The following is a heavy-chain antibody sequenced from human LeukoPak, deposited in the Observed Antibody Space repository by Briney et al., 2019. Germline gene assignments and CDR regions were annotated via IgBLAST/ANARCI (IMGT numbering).Heavy chain of an antibody. V-gene: IGHV4-34*01. Sequence: KASETLSLTCAVYGGSFSGYYWSWIRQPPGKGLEWIGEINHSGSTNYNPSLKSRVTISVDTSKNQFSLKLSSVTAADTAVYYCARGPDIVVVPAAKHFDYWGQGTLVTVFS. CDR3: ARGPDIVVVPAAKHFDY. CDR1: GGSFSGYY. CDR2: INHSGST. J-gene: IGHJ4*02. D-gene: IGHD2-2*01.